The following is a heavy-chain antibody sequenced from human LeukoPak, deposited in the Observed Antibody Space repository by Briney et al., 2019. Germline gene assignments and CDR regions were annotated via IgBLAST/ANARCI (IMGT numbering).Heavy chain of an antibody. CDR3: ARDRPYTGGWRGFDY. J-gene: IGHJ4*02. D-gene: IGHD6-19*01. CDR1: GGTFSRYA. CDR2: IIPMFGIA. Sequence: SVKVSCKASGGTFSRYAISWVRQAPGQGLEWMGGIIPMFGIANYAQKFQGRVTITADESTSTAYMELSSLRAEDTAVYYCARDRPYTGGWRGFDYWGQGTLVTVSS. V-gene: IGHV1-69*13.